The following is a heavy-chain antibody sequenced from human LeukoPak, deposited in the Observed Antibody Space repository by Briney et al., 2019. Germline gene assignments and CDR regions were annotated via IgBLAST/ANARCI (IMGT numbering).Heavy chain of an antibody. J-gene: IGHJ6*02. CDR1: GFTFSSHW. CDR3: ARRGITISGVLVYHYSGLDV. CDR2: IKEDGSEK. V-gene: IGHV3-7*01. D-gene: IGHD3-3*01. Sequence: GGSLRLSCAGSGFTFSSHWMNWVRQAPGKGLEWVASIKEDGSEKHYVDSVSGRFTISRDSAKNSLHLQMSSLRAEDTAVYYCARRGITISGVLVYHYSGLDVWGQGTTVTVSS.